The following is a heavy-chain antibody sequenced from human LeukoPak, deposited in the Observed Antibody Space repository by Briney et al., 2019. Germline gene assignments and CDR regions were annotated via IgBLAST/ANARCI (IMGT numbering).Heavy chain of an antibody. J-gene: IGHJ2*01. CDR2: IYYSGST. CDR1: GGSISSSSYY. D-gene: IGHD1-26*01. Sequence: PSETLSLTCTVSGGSISSSSYYWGWIRQPPGKGLEWIGSIYYSGSTYYNPSLKSRVTISVDTSKNQFSLKLSSVTAADTAVYYCARDRALGIVGAPPQEYFDLWGRGTLVTVSS. V-gene: IGHV4-39*07. CDR3: ARDRALGIVGAPPQEYFDL.